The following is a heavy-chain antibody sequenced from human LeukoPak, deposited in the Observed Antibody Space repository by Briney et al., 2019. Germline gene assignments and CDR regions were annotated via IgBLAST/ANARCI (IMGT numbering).Heavy chain of an antibody. Sequence: PSETLSLTCAVYGGSFSGYYWSWIRQPPGKGLEWIGEINHSGSTNYNPSLKSRVTISVDTSKNQFSLKLSSVTAADTAFYYCASQGHHGKIVGTTLSYFYTDVWGKGTTVTVSS. V-gene: IGHV4-34*01. CDR3: ASQGHHGKIVGTTLSYFYTDV. D-gene: IGHD1-26*01. CDR2: INHSGST. CDR1: GGSFSGYY. J-gene: IGHJ6*03.